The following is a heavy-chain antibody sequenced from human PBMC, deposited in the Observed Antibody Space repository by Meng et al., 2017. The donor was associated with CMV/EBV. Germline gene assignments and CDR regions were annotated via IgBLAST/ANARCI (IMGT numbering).Heavy chain of an antibody. CDR2: ISSSSSYI. Sequence: GESLKISCAASGFTFSSYSMNWVRQAPGKGLEWVSSISSSSSYIYYADSVKGRFTISRDNAKNSLYLQMNSLRAEDTAVYYCARDLSNDDILTGYQYYYYGMDVWGQGTTVTVSS. J-gene: IGHJ6*02. CDR1: GFTFSSYS. CDR3: ARDLSNDDILTGYQYYYYGMDV. D-gene: IGHD3-9*01. V-gene: IGHV3-21*01.